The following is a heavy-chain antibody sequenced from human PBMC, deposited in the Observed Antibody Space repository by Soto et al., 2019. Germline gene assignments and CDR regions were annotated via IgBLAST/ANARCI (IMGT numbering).Heavy chain of an antibody. V-gene: IGHV4-4*02. J-gene: IGHJ4*02. CDR2: SHQSGNT. D-gene: IGHD5-18*01. CDR1: GVSIGSHDW. Sequence: QVQLQESGPGLVKPSGTLSLTCAVSGVSIGSHDWWTWVRQPPRKGLEWIGESHQSGNTNYNSSLESRVTISLDKSKNHFSLQLSSVTVAVTAVYYCATRDTGRVYWGQGTLVTVSS. CDR3: ATRDTGRVY.